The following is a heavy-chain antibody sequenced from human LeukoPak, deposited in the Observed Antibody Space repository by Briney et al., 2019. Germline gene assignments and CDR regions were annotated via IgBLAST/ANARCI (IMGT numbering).Heavy chain of an antibody. CDR2: ISSSGSTI. D-gene: IGHD6-6*01. CDR3: AREYSSSHYYYYYMDV. CDR1: GFTFTNYW. J-gene: IGHJ6*03. V-gene: IGHV3-11*04. Sequence: PGGSLRLSCAASGFTFTNYWMSWIRQAPGKGLEWVSYISSSGSTIYYADSVKGRFTISRDNAKNSLYLQMNSLRAEDTAVYYCAREYSSSHYYYYYMDVWGKGTTVTISS.